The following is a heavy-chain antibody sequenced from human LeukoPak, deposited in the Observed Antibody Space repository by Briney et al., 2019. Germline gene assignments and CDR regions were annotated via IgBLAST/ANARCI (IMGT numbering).Heavy chain of an antibody. D-gene: IGHD6-13*01. CDR2: INSDGSST. V-gene: IGHV3-74*01. Sequence: GSLRLSCPASGFTFSSYWMHWVRQAPGKGLVWVSRINSDGSSTSYADSVKGRFTISRDNAKNTLYLQMNSLRAEDTAVYYCARGAAAGTMWGGFDYWGQGTLVTVSS. J-gene: IGHJ4*02. CDR1: GFTFSSYW. CDR3: ARGAAAGTMWGGFDY.